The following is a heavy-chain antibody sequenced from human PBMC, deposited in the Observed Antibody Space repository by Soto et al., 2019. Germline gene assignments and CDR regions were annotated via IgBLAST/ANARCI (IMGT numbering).Heavy chain of an antibody. D-gene: IGHD3-10*01. CDR1: GFTFSSYW. V-gene: IGHV3-74*01. CDR2: INSDGSST. J-gene: IGHJ2*01. CDR3: ARGVRPPDWYFDL. Sequence: GWSLRLSCAASGFTFSSYWMHWVRQAPGKGLVWVSRINSDGSSTSYADSVKGRFTISRDNAKNTLYLQMNSLSAEDTAVYYCARGVRPPDWYFDLWGRGTLVTVSS.